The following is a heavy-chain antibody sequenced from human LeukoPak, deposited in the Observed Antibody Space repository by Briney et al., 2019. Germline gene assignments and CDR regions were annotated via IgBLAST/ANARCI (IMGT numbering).Heavy chain of an antibody. CDR1: GYTFTGYD. Sequence: ASVKVSCKASGYTFTGYDMHWVRQVPGQGLEWMGWINPNNGATKYAQKFQGRVTMTRDTSISTAYMELTRLRSDDTAVYYCARLREHIAVSDGKQYTYMDVWGRGTTVTVSS. CDR2: INPNNGAT. CDR3: ARLREHIAVSDGKQYTYMDV. D-gene: IGHD2-15*01. V-gene: IGHV1-2*02. J-gene: IGHJ6*03.